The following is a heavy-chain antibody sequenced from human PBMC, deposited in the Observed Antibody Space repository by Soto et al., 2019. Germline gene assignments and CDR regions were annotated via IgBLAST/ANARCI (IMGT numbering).Heavy chain of an antibody. Sequence: QVQLQQWGAGLLKPSETLSLTCAVYGGSFSGYYWSWIRQPPGKGLEWIGEINHSGSTNFNPSLNSRVTTSVDTSKNQFSLKRSSVTAADTAVYYCARGKWLRSTFDYWGQGTLVTVSS. CDR3: ARGKWLRSTFDY. D-gene: IGHD5-12*01. V-gene: IGHV4-34*01. CDR1: GGSFSGYY. J-gene: IGHJ4*02. CDR2: INHSGST.